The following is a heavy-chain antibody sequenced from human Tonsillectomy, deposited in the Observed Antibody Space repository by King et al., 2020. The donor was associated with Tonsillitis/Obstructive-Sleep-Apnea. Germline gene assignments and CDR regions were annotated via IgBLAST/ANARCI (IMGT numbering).Heavy chain of an antibody. Sequence: VQLVESGGGLVKPGGSLRLSCAASGFTFSDYYMSWIRQAPGKGLEWVSYISSSSSYTNYADSVKGRFTISRDNAKNSLYLQMNSLRAEDTAVYYCASGYYDFWSGYYYFDYWGQGTLVTVSS. CDR1: GFTFSDYY. CDR2: ISSSSSYT. V-gene: IGHV3-11*06. CDR3: ASGYYDFWSGYYYFDY. J-gene: IGHJ4*02. D-gene: IGHD3-3*01.